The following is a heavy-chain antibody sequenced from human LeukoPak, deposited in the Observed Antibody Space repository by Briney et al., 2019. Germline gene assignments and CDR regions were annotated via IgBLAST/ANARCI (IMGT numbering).Heavy chain of an antibody. D-gene: IGHD6-19*01. Sequence: GGSLRLSCAASGFTFSSYVMHWVRQAPGKGLEWVALISNDGSIKSYADSVKGRFTISRDTSKNTLYLQMNSLRAEDTAVYYCARDLVAGSPDYFDYWGQGTLVTVSS. J-gene: IGHJ4*02. V-gene: IGHV3-30-3*01. CDR3: ARDLVAGSPDYFDY. CDR2: ISNDGSIK. CDR1: GFTFSSYV.